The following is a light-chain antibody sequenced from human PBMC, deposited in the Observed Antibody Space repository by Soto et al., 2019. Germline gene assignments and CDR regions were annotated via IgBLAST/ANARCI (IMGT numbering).Light chain of an antibody. CDR1: QSVSSY. Sequence: EIVLTQSPATLSLSPGERATLSCRASQSVSSYLVWYQQQPGQAPRLLIYDASTRATGIPARFSGSGSGTDFTLTISSLEPEDFAVYYYQQRSNWPPMITFGGGTKVEIK. V-gene: IGKV3-11*01. J-gene: IGKJ4*01. CDR2: DAS. CDR3: QQRSNWPPMIT.